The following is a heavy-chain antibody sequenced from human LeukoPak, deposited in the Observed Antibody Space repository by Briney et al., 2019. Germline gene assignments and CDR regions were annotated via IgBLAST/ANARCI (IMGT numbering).Heavy chain of an antibody. CDR1: GGSISSYY. J-gene: IGHJ4*02. CDR3: ARGASGSYFKPYYFDY. Sequence: SETLSLTCTVSGGSISSYYWSWIRQPPGKGLEWIGYIYYSGSTNYNPSLKSRVTISVDTSENQFSLKLSSVTAADTAVYYCARGASGSYFKPYYFDYWGQGTLVTVSS. D-gene: IGHD1-26*01. V-gene: IGHV4-59*01. CDR2: IYYSGST.